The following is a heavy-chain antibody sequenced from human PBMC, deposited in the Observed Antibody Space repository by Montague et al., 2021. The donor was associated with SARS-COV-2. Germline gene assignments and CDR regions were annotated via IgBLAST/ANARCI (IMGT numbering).Heavy chain of an antibody. Sequence: SLRLSCVAYGFTFSSYDMHLVRQATGKGLEWVSAIGTAGDTYYPXSVXGRFTISRENAKNSLYLQMNSLRAGDTAVYYCARAPRGYYDSSGYYNPPYYFDYWGQGTLVTVSS. D-gene: IGHD3-22*01. CDR1: GFTFSSYD. CDR2: IGTAGDT. J-gene: IGHJ4*02. CDR3: ARAPRGYYDSSGYYNPPYYFDY. V-gene: IGHV3-13*01.